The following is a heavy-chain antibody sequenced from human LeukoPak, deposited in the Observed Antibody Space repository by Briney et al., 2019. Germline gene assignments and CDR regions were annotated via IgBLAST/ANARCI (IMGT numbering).Heavy chain of an antibody. Sequence: PSETLSLTCAVSGGSISGFYWTWIRQPPGKGLEFIGQIHYSGSTDYNPSLKSRITMSVDTSKNQFFLSLNSVTAADTAVYYCAKFGLYYNMDVGGQGTTVTVSS. D-gene: IGHD3-16*01. CDR2: IHYSGST. CDR1: GGSISGFY. V-gene: IGHV4-59*03. J-gene: IGHJ6*02. CDR3: AKFGLYYNMDV.